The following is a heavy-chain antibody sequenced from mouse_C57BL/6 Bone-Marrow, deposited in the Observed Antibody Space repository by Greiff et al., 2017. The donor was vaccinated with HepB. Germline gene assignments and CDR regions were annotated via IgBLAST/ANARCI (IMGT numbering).Heavy chain of an antibody. V-gene: IGHV1-80*01. CDR1: GYAFSSYW. J-gene: IGHJ1*03. Sequence: VKLQESGAELVKPGASVKISCKASGYAFSSYWMNWVKQRPGKGLEWIGQIYPGDGDTNYNGKFKGKATLTADKSSSTAYMQLSSLTSEDSAVYFCARDREGYYWYFDVWGTGTTVTVSS. CDR3: ARDREGYYWYFDV. CDR2: IYPGDGDT. D-gene: IGHD2-2*01.